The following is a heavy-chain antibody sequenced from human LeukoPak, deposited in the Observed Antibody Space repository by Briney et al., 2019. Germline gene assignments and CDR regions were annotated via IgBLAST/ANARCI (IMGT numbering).Heavy chain of an antibody. CDR1: GASISSYY. V-gene: IGHV4-4*07. CDR2: IYSSGYT. D-gene: IGHD6-13*01. CDR3: ATGGDTSSARGYYAMDV. Sequence: PSETLSLTCTVSGASISSYYWSWLRQPAGKGLEWIGRIYSSGYTNYNPSLKSRVTMSVDTSKNQFSLKVSSVTAADTAVYYCATGGDTSSARGYYAMDVWGQGTTVTVSS. J-gene: IGHJ6*02.